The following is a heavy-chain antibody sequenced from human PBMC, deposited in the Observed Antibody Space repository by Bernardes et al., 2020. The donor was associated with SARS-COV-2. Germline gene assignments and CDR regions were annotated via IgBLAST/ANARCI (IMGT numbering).Heavy chain of an antibody. CDR1: GFTFTNYG. CDR3: AKGLVVEEVAH. J-gene: IGHJ4*02. Sequence: GGSLRLSCATSGFTFTNYGMHWVRQAPGKGLEWVAVVSNDGITKFYADSLKGRFTISRDNSKNTVYLQMNRLRAEDTAVYYCAKGLVVEEVAHWGQGTLVAVSS. CDR2: VSNDGITK. V-gene: IGHV3-30*18. D-gene: IGHD3-22*01.